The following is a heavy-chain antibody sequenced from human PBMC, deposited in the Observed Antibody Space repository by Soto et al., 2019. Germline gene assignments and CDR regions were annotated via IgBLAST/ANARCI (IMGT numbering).Heavy chain of an antibody. CDR3: LRGGRGTWLQLWGFDF. J-gene: IGHJ4*02. V-gene: IGHV4-59*01. CDR2: IYYSGST. D-gene: IGHD5-18*01. Sequence: KGLEWIGYIYYSGSTNYNPSLKSRVTISVDTSKIQFSLKLTSVTAVDSAVYYCLRGGRGTWLQLWGFDFWGQGTPVTVSS.